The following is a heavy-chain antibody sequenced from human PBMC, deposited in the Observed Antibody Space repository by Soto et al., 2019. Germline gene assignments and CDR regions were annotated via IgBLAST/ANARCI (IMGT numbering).Heavy chain of an antibody. Sequence: SETLSLTCAVSGGSVSSSNWWNWVRQPPGKGLEWIGEIYHSGTTYYNPSLRSRVTISVDTSNNYFSLRLSSVTAADTAVYYCARTSRDISGSYSDTNLDYWGQGTLVTVSS. D-gene: IGHD1-26*01. J-gene: IGHJ4*02. CDR3: ARTSRDISGSYSDTNLDY. CDR2: IYHSGTT. CDR1: GGSVSSSNW. V-gene: IGHV4-4*02.